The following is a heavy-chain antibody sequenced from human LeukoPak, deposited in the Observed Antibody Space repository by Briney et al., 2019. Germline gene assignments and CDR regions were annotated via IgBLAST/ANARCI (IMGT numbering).Heavy chain of an antibody. J-gene: IGHJ3*02. V-gene: IGHV3-21*01. D-gene: IGHD3-10*01. Sequence: GGSLILSCVASGFTFSSYTMNWVRQAPGKGLEWVSSITSDSSYMYYADSVKGRFAISRDNAKNSLCLQMNSLRAEDTAVYYCARLVRGGGSLDAFDIWGQGTMVTVSS. CDR1: GFTFSSYT. CDR2: ITSDSSYM. CDR3: ARLVRGGGSLDAFDI.